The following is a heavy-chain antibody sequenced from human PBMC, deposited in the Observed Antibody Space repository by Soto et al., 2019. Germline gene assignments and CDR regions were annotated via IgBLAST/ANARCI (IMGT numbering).Heavy chain of an antibody. V-gene: IGHV4-59*01. CDR1: GGSINNYY. Sequence: QVHFQESGPGLVKPSETLSLTCTVSGGSINNYYCNWVQQPPGKGLEWIGSIHYSGTTHYNPSLESRVTISADRAKNQFSLKLNSVTAADTAVYYCAGDTYGMEVWGQGTTVTVSS. CDR3: AGDTYGMEV. J-gene: IGHJ6*02. CDR2: IHYSGTT.